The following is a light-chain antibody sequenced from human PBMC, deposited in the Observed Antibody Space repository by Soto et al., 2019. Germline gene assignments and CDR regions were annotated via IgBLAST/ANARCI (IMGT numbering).Light chain of an antibody. V-gene: IGKV3-11*01. CDR1: QSVSSY. CDR2: DAS. CDR3: QHRMNWPLN. Sequence: EIVLTHSPATLSLSPGERATLSCRASQSVSSYLLWYQQKPGQAPRLLIYDASNRATGIPARFSGSGSETDFTLTISSLEPEDFAVYYCQHRMNWPLNFGQGTRLEIK. J-gene: IGKJ5*01.